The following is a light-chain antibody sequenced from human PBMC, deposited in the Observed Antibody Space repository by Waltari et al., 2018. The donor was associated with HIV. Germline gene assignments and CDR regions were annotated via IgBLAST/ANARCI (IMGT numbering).Light chain of an antibody. CDR1: SNDVGGYNY. J-gene: IGLJ1*01. CDR3: CSYAGSYTGV. Sequence: SVSGSPGQSVTMSCAGTSNDVGGYNYVSWYQQHPGKAPKLMIYDVTKWPSGVPDRFSGSKSGNTASLTISGLQADDEADYYCCSYAGSYTGVFGTGTKVTVL. CDR2: DVT. V-gene: IGLV2-11*01.